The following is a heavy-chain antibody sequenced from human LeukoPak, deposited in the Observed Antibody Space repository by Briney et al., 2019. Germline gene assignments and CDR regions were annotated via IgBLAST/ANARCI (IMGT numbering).Heavy chain of an antibody. CDR1: GFNFRDHW. CDR3: ARVGGSYYGANYYGMDV. D-gene: IGHD1-26*01. V-gene: IGHV3-7*03. CDR2: IKNDGSET. Sequence: GGSLRLSCAVSGFNFRDHWIDWVRQAPGKGLEWVGHIKNDGSETYYLDSLKGRFSVSRDNTNNALYLQMNSLRVEDTAVYYCARVGGSYYGANYYGMDVWGQGTTVTVSS. J-gene: IGHJ6*02.